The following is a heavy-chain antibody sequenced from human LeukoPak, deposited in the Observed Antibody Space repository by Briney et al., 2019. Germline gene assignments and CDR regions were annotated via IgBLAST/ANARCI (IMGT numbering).Heavy chain of an antibody. V-gene: IGHV3-21*04. Sequence: GGSLRLSCAASGFTFSSYSMNWVRQAPGKGLEWVSSISSSSSYIYYADSVKGRSTISRDNSKNTLFLQMDSLRAEDTAVYYCAPLPSMSIYYNMDVWGKGTTVTVSS. D-gene: IGHD2-8*01. CDR1: GFTFSSYS. J-gene: IGHJ6*03. CDR3: APLPSMSIYYNMDV. CDR2: ISSSSSYI.